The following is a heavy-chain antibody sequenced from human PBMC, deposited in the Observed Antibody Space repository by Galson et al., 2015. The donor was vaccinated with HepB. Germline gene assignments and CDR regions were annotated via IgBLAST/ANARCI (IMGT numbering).Heavy chain of an antibody. CDR1: GGTFSSYA. CDR3: ARGMTTAVTTAFDI. CDR2: IIPIFGTA. J-gene: IGHJ3*02. V-gene: IGHV1-69*13. D-gene: IGHD4-17*01. Sequence: SVTVSCKASGGTFSSYAISWVRQAPGQGLEWMGGIIPIFGTANYAQKFQGRVTITADESTSTAYMELSSLRSEDTAVYYCARGMTTAVTTAFDIWGQGTMVTVSS.